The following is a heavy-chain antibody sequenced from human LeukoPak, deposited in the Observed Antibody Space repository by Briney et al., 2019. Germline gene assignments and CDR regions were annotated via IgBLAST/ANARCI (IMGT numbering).Heavy chain of an antibody. Sequence: PGGSLRLSCAASGFTFSSYAMSWVRQAPGEGLEWVGFIRSKAYGGTTEYAASVKGRFTISRDDSKSIAYLQMNSLKTEDTAVYYCTRVAAAARASYYFDYWGQGTLVTVSS. CDR3: TRVAAAARASYYFDY. CDR2: IRSKAYGGTT. J-gene: IGHJ4*02. CDR1: GFTFSSYA. D-gene: IGHD6-13*01. V-gene: IGHV3-49*04.